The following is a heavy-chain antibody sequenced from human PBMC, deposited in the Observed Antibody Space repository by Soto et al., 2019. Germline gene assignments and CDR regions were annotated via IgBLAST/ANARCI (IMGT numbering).Heavy chain of an antibody. CDR2: INPGDGNR. V-gene: IGHV1-3*01. D-gene: IGHD2-2*01. J-gene: IGHJ1*01. Sequence: ASVKVSCKASGYRFTTYAIHWVRQAPGQRLEWMGWINPGDGNRRNSESFQGRVTITGDTSANTAYMELSSLTSEDTAVYYCARSTRTTGWDRADFHHWGQGTLVTVSS. CDR3: ARSTRTTGWDRADFHH. CDR1: GYRFTTYA.